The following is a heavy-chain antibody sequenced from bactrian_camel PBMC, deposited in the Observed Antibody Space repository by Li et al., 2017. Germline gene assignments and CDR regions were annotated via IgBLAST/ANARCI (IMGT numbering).Heavy chain of an antibody. Sequence: HVQLVESGGGSVQPGGSPRLSCTATGFTFEDVHAAWYRQTPGRRCELVSAFYRDGDTYYSRSVKGRFTISRDNDKRRVYLQMESLRPEDSADYFCATNPPRQPRDDDEPSCDEYREWGQGTQVTVS. J-gene: IGHJ4*01. CDR2: FYRDGDT. CDR1: GFTFEDVH. D-gene: IGHD4*01. V-gene: IGHV3S53*01. CDR3: ATNPPRQPRDDDEPSCDEYRE.